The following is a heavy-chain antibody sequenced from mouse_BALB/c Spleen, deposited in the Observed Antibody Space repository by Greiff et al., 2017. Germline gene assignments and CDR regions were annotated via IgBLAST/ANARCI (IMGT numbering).Heavy chain of an antibody. Sequence: QVKLQQPGAELVKPGASVKMSCKASGYTFTSYNMHWVKQTPGQGLEWIGAIYPGNGDTSYNQKFKGKATLTADKSSSTAYMQLSSLTSEDSAVYYCARGTNYAMDYWGQGTSVTVSS. J-gene: IGHJ4*01. CDR1: GYTFTSYN. CDR2: IYPGNGDT. D-gene: IGHD1-1*01. CDR3: ARGTNYAMDY. V-gene: IGHV1-12*01.